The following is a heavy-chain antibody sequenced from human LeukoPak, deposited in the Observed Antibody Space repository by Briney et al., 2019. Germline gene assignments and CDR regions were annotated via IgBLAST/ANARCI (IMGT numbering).Heavy chain of an antibody. CDR1: EFTFSSYA. V-gene: IGHV3-21*01. CDR2: ISSSGTYI. D-gene: IGHD1-14*01. Sequence: GGSLRLSCAASEFTFSSYAMNWVRQAPGKGLEWVSSISSSGTYIYYADSVKGRFTISRDNAKNSLYLQMNSLRAEDTAVYYCALNHDFMDVWGKGTTVTVSS. CDR3: ALNHDFMDV. J-gene: IGHJ6*03.